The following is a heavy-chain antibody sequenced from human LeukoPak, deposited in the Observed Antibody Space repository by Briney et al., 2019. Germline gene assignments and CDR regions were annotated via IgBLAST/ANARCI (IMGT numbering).Heavy chain of an antibody. V-gene: IGHV3-30*02. CDR2: IRSDGSNK. D-gene: IGHD6-19*01. CDR1: GFSFSSYG. J-gene: IGHJ4*02. Sequence: GGSLRLSCAGSGFSFSSYGMHWVRQAPGKGLEWMAFIRSDGSNKYYADSVKGRFTISRDNSKNTLYLQMNSLRAEDTAVYCCARILDSAWGELGYWGQGTLVTVSS. CDR3: ARILDSAWGELGY.